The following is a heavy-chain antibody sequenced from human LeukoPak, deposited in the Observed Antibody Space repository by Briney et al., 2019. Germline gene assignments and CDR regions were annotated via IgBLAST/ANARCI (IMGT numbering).Heavy chain of an antibody. Sequence: ASVKVSRRASGYTFTSYDINWVRQATGQGLEWMGWMNPNSGNTGYAQKFQGRVTMTRNTSISTAYMELSSLRSEDTAVYYCARGGVAAANYYYYGMDVWGQGTTVTVSS. D-gene: IGHD6-13*01. CDR1: GYTFTSYD. V-gene: IGHV1-8*01. CDR3: ARGGVAAANYYYYGMDV. J-gene: IGHJ6*02. CDR2: MNPNSGNT.